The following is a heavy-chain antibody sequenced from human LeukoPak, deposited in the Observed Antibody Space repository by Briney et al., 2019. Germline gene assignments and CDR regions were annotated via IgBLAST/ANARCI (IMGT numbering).Heavy chain of an antibody. CDR3: ARGPMYYGFWSGRSYWYFDL. Sequence: SETLSLTCAVYGGSFSGYYWSWIRQPPGKGLEWIGEINHSGSTNYNPSLKSRVTISVDTSKNQFSLKLSSVTAADTAVYYCARGPMYYGFWSGRSYWYFDLWGRGTLVTVSS. D-gene: IGHD3-3*01. CDR1: GGSFSGYY. J-gene: IGHJ2*01. CDR2: INHSGST. V-gene: IGHV4-34*01.